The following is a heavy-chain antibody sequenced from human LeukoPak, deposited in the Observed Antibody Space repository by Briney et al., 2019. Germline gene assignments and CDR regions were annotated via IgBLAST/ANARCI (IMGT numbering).Heavy chain of an antibody. CDR1: GFTFSSYG. CDR2: ISYDGSKK. D-gene: IGHD3-10*02. J-gene: IGHJ6*04. CDR3: AELGITMIGGV. Sequence: GGSLRLSCAASGFTFSSYGMHWVRQAPGKGLEWVAVISYDGSKKYYADSVKGRFTISRDDSKNTLYLQMNSLRAEDTAVYYCAELGITMIGGVWGKGTTVTISS. V-gene: IGHV3-30*18.